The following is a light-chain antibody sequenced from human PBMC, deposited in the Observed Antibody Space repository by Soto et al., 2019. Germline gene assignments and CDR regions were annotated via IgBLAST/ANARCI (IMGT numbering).Light chain of an antibody. J-gene: IGLJ2*01. V-gene: IGLV2-8*01. CDR3: CSYTVGDTVV. CDR1: SSDVGGYDY. Sequence: QSALTQPASVSGSPGQSITISCTGTSSDVGGYDYVSWYQQHPGKAPKVIIYEVTKRPSGVPDRFFGSKSGSTASLTVSGLQAEDEAVYYCCSYTVGDTVVFGGGTKVTVL. CDR2: EVT.